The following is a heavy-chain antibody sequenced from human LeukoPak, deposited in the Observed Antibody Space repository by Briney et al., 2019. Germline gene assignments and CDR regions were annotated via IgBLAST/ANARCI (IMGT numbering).Heavy chain of an antibody. J-gene: IGHJ4*02. V-gene: IGHV3-21*01. CDR1: GFTFSSYS. Sequence: PGGSLRLSCAASGFTFSSYSMNWVRQAPGKGLEWVSSISSSSSYIYYADSVKGRFTISRDNAKNSLYLQMNSLRAEDTAVYYCATEGPLPGGHDYWGQGTLVTVSS. CDR2: ISSSSSYI. CDR3: ATEGPLPGGHDY. D-gene: IGHD2-15*01.